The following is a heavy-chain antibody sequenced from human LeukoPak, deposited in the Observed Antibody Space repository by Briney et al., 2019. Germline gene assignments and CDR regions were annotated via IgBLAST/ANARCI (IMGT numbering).Heavy chain of an antibody. V-gene: IGHV4-34*01. J-gene: IGHJ4*02. Sequence: SETLSLTCAVYGGSFSGYYWSWIRQPPGKGLEWIGEINHSGSTNYNPSLKSRVTISVDTSKNQFSLKLSSVTAADTAVYYCASASILTGYFHFDYWGQGTLVTVSS. CDR2: INHSGST. CDR1: GGSFSGYY. CDR3: ASASILTGYFHFDY. D-gene: IGHD3-9*01.